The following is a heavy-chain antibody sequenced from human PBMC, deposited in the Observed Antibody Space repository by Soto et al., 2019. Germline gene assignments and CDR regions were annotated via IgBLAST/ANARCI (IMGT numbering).Heavy chain of an antibody. CDR2: IWYDGSNK. D-gene: IGHD1-1*01. Sequence: PGGSLRLSCAASGFTFSSYGMHWVRQAPGKGLEWVAVIWYDGSNKYYADSVKGRFSISRDNSKNTLYLQMNSLRAEDTAVYYCARVIVPNPGTWVYYYYGMDVWGQGTTVTVSS. CDR1: GFTFSSYG. CDR3: ARVIVPNPGTWVYYYYGMDV. V-gene: IGHV3-33*01. J-gene: IGHJ6*02.